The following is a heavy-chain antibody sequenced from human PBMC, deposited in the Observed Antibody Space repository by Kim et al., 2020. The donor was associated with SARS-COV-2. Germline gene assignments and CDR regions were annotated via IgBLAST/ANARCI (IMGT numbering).Heavy chain of an antibody. CDR2: IFYTGKT. Sequence: SETLSLTCPVSGGSIRSSSYYWGWIRQPPGRGLEWIGSIFYTGKTYYNPSLKSRVTMSLDTSSNHFSLKLRSVTAADTAMYYCASLYYYGSESYSGFEHWGQGMLVTVSS. CDR1: GGSIRSSSYY. CDR3: ASLYYYGSESYSGFEH. V-gene: IGHV4-39*01. D-gene: IGHD3-10*01. J-gene: IGHJ4*02.